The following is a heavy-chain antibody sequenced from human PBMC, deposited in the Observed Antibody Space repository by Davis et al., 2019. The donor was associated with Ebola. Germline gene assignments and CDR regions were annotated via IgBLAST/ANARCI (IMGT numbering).Heavy chain of an antibody. V-gene: IGHV3-73*01. D-gene: IGHD4-17*01. CDR3: TGSGGDYDY. Sequence: GGFLRPSCAAPGITFSGSAMHGVRQACGEGPEWVGRIRSKANSYATAYAASVKGRFTISRDDSKNTAYLQMNSLKTEDTAVYYCTGSGGDYDYWGQGTLVTVAS. J-gene: IGHJ4*02. CDR1: GITFSGSA. CDR2: IRSKANSYAT.